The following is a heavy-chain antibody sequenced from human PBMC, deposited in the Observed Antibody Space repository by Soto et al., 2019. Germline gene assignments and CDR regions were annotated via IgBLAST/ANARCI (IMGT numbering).Heavy chain of an antibody. J-gene: IGHJ6*02. CDR3: AREGYSSCYYYYFGMDV. CDR2: IYIGGSP. CDR1: GDSVSSDY. V-gene: IGHV4-59*02. Sequence: SETLSLTCTVSGDSVSSDYWSWIRRPPGKGLEYIGFIYIGGSPNYNPSLENRVTISADTSKNQLSLRLTSVTAADTAVYYCAREGYSSCYYYYFGMDVWGQGTTVTFSS. D-gene: IGHD3-22*01.